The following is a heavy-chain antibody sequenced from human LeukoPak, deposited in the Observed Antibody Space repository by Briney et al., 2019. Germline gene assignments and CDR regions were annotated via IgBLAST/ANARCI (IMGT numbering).Heavy chain of an antibody. CDR1: GGSISSYY. CDR3: ARDGEGRYGDPYFDY. D-gene: IGHD4-17*01. J-gene: IGHJ4*02. V-gene: IGHV4-59*01. Sequence: SETLSLTCTVSGGSISSYYWSWIRQPPGKGLEWIGYIYYSGSTNYNPSLKSRVTISVDTSKNQFSLKLSSVTAADTAVYYCARDGEGRYGDPYFDYWGQGTPVTVSS. CDR2: IYYSGST.